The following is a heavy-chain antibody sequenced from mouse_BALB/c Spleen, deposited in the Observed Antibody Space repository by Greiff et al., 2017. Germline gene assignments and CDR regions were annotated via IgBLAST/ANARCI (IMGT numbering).Heavy chain of an antibody. V-gene: IGHV5-6*01. CDR2: ISSGGSYT. J-gene: IGHJ2*01. CDR1: GFTFSSYG. CDR3: ARQAYGGLYYFDY. Sequence: EVQRVESGGGLVQPGGSRKLSCAASGFTFSSYGMSWVRQTPDKRLEWVATISSGGSYTYYPDSVKGRFTISRDNAKNTLYLQMSSLKSEDTAMYYCARQAYGGLYYFDYWGQGTTLTVSS. D-gene: IGHD1-1*02.